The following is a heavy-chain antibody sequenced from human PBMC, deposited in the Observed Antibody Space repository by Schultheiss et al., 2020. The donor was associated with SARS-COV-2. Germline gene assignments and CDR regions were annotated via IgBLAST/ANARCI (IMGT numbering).Heavy chain of an antibody. D-gene: IGHD3-3*01. J-gene: IGHJ3*02. CDR3: ARLYYDFWSGYYISTLDDAFDI. Sequence: SQTLSLTCTVSGGSISSYYWGWIRQPPGKGLEWIGSIYHSGSTYYNPSLKSRVTISVDTSKNQFSLKLSSVTAADTAVYYCARLYYDFWSGYYISTLDDAFDIWGQGTMVTVSS. V-gene: IGHV4-39*07. CDR2: IYHSGST. CDR1: GGSISSYY.